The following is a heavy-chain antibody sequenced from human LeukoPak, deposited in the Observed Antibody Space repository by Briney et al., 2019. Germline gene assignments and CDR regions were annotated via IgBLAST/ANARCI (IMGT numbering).Heavy chain of an antibody. D-gene: IGHD3-10*01. Sequence: ASVKVSCKASGYTFTSYDINWVRQATGQGLEWMGWMNPNSGNTGYAQKFQGRVTITRNTSISTAYMELSSLRSEDTAVYYCARAQAVRGVITFDYWGQGTLVTVSS. CDR2: MNPNSGNT. V-gene: IGHV1-8*03. J-gene: IGHJ4*02. CDR3: ARAQAVRGVITFDY. CDR1: GYTFTSYD.